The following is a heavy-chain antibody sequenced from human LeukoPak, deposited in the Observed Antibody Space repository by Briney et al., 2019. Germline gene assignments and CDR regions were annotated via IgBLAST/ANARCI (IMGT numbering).Heavy chain of an antibody. Sequence: GGSLKLSCEASGFTFSGYWMHWVRQAPGKGLVWVSRIKSDGSSTTYADSVKGRFTVSRDNAKNTLYLQMNSLRAEDTAVYYCVKSDWFDPWGQGTLVTVSS. CDR1: GFTFSGYW. CDR3: VKSDWFDP. J-gene: IGHJ5*02. CDR2: IKSDGSST. V-gene: IGHV3-74*03.